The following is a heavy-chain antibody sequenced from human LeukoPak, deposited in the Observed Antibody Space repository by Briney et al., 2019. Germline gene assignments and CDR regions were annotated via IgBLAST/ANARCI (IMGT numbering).Heavy chain of an antibody. Sequence: ASVKVSCKASGYTFTSYYMHWVRQAPGQGLEWMGIINPSGGSTSYAQKFQGRVTMTRDTSTSTVYMELSSLKASDTAMYYCARRGRPDDYGDYRWFGPWGQGTLVTVSS. CDR3: ARRGRPDDYGDYRWFGP. CDR1: GYTFTSYY. J-gene: IGHJ5*02. V-gene: IGHV1-46*01. CDR2: INPSGGST. D-gene: IGHD4-17*01.